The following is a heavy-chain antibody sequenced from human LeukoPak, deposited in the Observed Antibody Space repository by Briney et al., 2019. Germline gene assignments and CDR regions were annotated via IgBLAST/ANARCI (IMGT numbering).Heavy chain of an antibody. Sequence: ASVKVSCKASGYIFTGYYIHWVRQAPGQGLEWMGWINTNTGNPTYAQGFTGRFVFSLDTSVSTAYLQISSLKAEDTAVYYCARDPNCSGGSCYIFDYWGQGTLVTISS. CDR1: GYIFTGYY. J-gene: IGHJ4*02. CDR2: INTNTGNP. CDR3: ARDPNCSGGSCYIFDY. V-gene: IGHV7-4-1*02. D-gene: IGHD2-15*01.